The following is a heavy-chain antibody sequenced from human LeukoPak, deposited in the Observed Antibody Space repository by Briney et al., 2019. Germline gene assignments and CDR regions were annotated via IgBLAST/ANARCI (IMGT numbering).Heavy chain of an antibody. D-gene: IGHD1-14*01. CDR3: ARDLFLYNTSPPADH. CDR1: GFXFSVYG. V-gene: IGHV3-33*01. J-gene: IGHJ4*02. Sequence: GRSLRLSCAASGFXFSVYGMHWVRLAPGKGLEWLASIRSDGTKTYYADSMKGRFAISRDNAKNTLYLQMNSLRVEDTAVYYCARDLFLYNTSPPADHWGQGTLVTVSS. CDR2: IRSDGTKT.